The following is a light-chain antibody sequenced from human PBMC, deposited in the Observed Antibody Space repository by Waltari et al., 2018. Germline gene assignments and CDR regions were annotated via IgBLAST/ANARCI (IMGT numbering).Light chain of an antibody. Sequence: CRASDRISRWLAWYQQKPGMAPKLLIYQASSLEDGVPSRFSGSGFETEFSLSISSLQPEDFTTYYCQQYNTYPWTFGQGTKVEIK. V-gene: IGKV1-5*03. CDR3: QQYNTYPWT. CDR1: DRISRW. J-gene: IGKJ1*01. CDR2: QAS.